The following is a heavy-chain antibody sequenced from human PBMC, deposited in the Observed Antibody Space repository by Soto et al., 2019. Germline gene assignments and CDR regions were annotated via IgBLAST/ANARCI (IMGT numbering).Heavy chain of an antibody. V-gene: IGHV3-48*04. CDR3: ARDRFWSIGNYYYYGMDV. J-gene: IGHJ6*02. CDR1: GFNFNSYS. D-gene: IGHD3-3*01. CDR2: ISSSSSTI. Sequence: GGSLRLSCVTSGFNFNSYSMNWVRQAPGKGLEWVSFISSSSSTIYYADSVKGRFTISRDNAKNSLYLQMNSLRGEDTAVYFCARDRFWSIGNYYYYGMDVWGQGPTVTVSS.